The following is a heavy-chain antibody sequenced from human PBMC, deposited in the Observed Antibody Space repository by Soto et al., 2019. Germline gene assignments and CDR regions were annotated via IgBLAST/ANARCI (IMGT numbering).Heavy chain of an antibody. CDR3: AKDIGESSSSWGGMDV. V-gene: IGHV3-9*01. CDR2: ISWNSGSI. D-gene: IGHD6-6*01. Sequence: EVPLVESGGGLVQPGRSLRLSCAASGFTFDDYAMHWVRQAPGKGLEWVSGISWNSGSIGYADSVKGRFTISRDNAKNSLYLQMNSLRAEDTALYYCAKDIGESSSSWGGMDVWGQGTTVTVSS. CDR1: GFTFDDYA. J-gene: IGHJ6*02.